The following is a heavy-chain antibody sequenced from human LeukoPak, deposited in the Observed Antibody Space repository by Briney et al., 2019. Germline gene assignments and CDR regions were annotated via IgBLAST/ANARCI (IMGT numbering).Heavy chain of an antibody. CDR2: IYHSGST. V-gene: IGHV4-30-2*01. J-gene: IGHJ4*02. CDR3: ARSPYSYGLPYFDY. CDR1: GGSISSGGYS. Sequence: PSQTLSLTCAVSGGSISSGGYSWSWIRQPPGKGLEWIGYIYHSGSTYYNPSLKSRVTISVDRSKNQFSLKLSSVTAADTAVYYRARSPYSYGLPYFDYWGQGTLVTVSS. D-gene: IGHD5-18*01.